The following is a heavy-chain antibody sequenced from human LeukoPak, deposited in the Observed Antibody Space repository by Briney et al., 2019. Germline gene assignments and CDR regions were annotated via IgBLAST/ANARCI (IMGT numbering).Heavy chain of an antibody. J-gene: IGHJ4*02. CDR1: GGSISSYY. V-gene: IGHV4-59*01. D-gene: IGHD6-13*01. CDR2: NYYSGST. Sequence: PSETLSLTFTVSGGSISSYYWSWIRQPPGKGLEWIGYNYYSGSTNYNPSLKSRVTISVDTSKNQFSLKLSSVTAADTAVYYCARGSSTRYFDYWGQGTLVTVSS. CDR3: ARGSSTRYFDY.